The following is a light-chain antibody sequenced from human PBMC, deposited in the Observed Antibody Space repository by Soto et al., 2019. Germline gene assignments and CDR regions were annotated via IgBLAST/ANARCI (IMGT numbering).Light chain of an antibody. CDR1: QDIRKD. CDR3: LQDADYPII. V-gene: IGKV1-6*01. CDR2: YAS. J-gene: IGKJ4*01. Sequence: AIQVTQSPSSLSASVGDRVTITCRASQDIRKDLGWYQQKPGKAPRLLIYYASSLESGVPSRFSGSGSGTDYTLTISSLQPEDIATYYCLQDADYPIIFGGGTKVDIK.